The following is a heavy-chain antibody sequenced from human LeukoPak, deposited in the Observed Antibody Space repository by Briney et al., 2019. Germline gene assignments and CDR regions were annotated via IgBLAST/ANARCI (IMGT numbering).Heavy chain of an antibody. CDR2: INHSGST. D-gene: IGHD3-10*01. CDR3: ARGQHLLLWFGELRGFDP. Sequence: SETLSLTCAVYGGSFSGYYWSWIRQPPGKGLEWIGEINHSGSTNYNPSLKSRVTISVDTSKNQFSLKLSSVTAADTAVYYCARGQHLLLWFGELRGFDPWGQGTLVTVSS. CDR1: GGSFSGYY. V-gene: IGHV4-34*01. J-gene: IGHJ5*02.